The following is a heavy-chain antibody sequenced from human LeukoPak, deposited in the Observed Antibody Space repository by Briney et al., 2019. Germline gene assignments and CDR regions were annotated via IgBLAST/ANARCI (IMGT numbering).Heavy chain of an antibody. D-gene: IGHD3-3*01. J-gene: IGHJ6*02. CDR3: ARGGNGRDNDFWSGYYKGYYYYYGMDV. CDR1: GFTFSSYG. CDR2: IWYDGSNK. Sequence: PGGSLRLSCAASGFTFSSYGMHWVHQAPGKGLEWVAVIWYDGSNKYYADSVKGRFTISRDNSKNTLYLQMNSLRAEDTAVYYCARGGNGRDNDFWSGYYKGYYYYYGMDVWGQGTTVTVSS. V-gene: IGHV3-33*01.